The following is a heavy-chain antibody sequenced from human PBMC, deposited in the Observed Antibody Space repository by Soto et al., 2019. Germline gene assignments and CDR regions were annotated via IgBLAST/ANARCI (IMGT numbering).Heavy chain of an antibody. D-gene: IGHD1-26*01. CDR3: ARDTISGSYCFDY. CDR1: GFTFSRYV. Sequence: EVQLVESGGGLVQPGGSLRLSCAASGFTFSRYVMYWVRQAPGKGLEYVSAISSNGGSTYYANSVKGRFTISRDNSKNTLYLQMGSLRAEDMAVYYCARDTISGSYCFDYWGQGTLVTVPS. CDR2: ISSNGGST. V-gene: IGHV3-64*01. J-gene: IGHJ4*02.